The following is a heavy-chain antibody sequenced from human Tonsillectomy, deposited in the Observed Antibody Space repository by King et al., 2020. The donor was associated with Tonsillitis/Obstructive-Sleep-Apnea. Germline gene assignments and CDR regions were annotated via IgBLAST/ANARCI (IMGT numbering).Heavy chain of an antibody. V-gene: IGHV4-34*01. CDR1: GESFSGYY. Sequence: VQLQQWGAGLLKPSETLSLPCAVYGESFSGYYWTWIRQPPGKGLEWIGEVNHGGSTNYNPSLKSRVTISVDTSKNQFSLKLSSVTAADTAVYYCARGNILVMVAATATLFDYWGQGTLVAVSS. J-gene: IGHJ4*02. CDR3: ARGNILVMVAATATLFDY. D-gene: IGHD2-15*01. CDR2: VNHGGST.